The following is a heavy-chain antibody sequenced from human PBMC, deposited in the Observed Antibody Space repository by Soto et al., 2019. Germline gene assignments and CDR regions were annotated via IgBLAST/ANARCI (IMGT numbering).Heavy chain of an antibody. J-gene: IGHJ6*02. CDR3: ARVRIVDTDMVYYYGMDV. D-gene: IGHD5-18*01. CDR1: GGTFSSYA. CDR2: IIPIFGTA. Sequence: QVQLVQSGAEVKKPGSSVKVSCKASGGTFSSYAISWVRQAPGEGLEWMGGIIPIFGTANYAQKFQGRVTIAADESTTTAYLELSSLRSEDTAVYYCARVRIVDTDMVYYYGMDVWGQGTTVTVSS. V-gene: IGHV1-69*01.